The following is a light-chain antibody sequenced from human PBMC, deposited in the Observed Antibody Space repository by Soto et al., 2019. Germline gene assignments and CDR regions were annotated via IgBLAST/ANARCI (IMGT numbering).Light chain of an antibody. CDR1: SGDVGHYKY. Sequence: QSALTQPASVSGSPGQSITISCTGSSGDVGHYKYVSWYQQHPGKAPNLMIYEVSNRPLGVSNRFSGSKSGNTAPLIISGLQAEDEADDYCCSYTTSRIWVFGGGTKLTVL. CDR2: EVS. CDR3: CSYTTSRIWV. V-gene: IGLV2-14*01. J-gene: IGLJ3*02.